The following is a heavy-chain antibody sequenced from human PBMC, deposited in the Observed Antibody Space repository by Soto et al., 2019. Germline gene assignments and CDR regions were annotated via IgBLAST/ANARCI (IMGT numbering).Heavy chain of an antibody. CDR1: GGSISSSNW. CDR3: ARVEETTWYYYRMDV. V-gene: IGHV4-4*02. J-gene: IGHJ6*04. Sequence: SETLSLTCAVSGGSISSSNWWSWVRQPPGKGLEWIGEIYHSGSTNYNPPLKSRVTISVAKSKNQFSLKLSSVPAADTAVYYCARVEETTWYYYRMDVWGKETTVTVS. D-gene: IGHD1-7*01. CDR2: IYHSGST.